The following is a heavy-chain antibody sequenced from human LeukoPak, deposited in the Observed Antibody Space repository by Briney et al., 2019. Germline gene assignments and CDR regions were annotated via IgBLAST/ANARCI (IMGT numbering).Heavy chain of an antibody. CDR1: GFTLGSYE. J-gene: IGHJ5*02. D-gene: IGHD2-21*02. V-gene: IGHV3-48*03. CDR2: ISIGGGDM. Sequence: GGSLRLSCAASGFTLGSYEMNWVRQAPGPGLERVSYISIGGGDMRYADSVKGRFIVSRDDAQNSLYLQMNSLTAEDTALYFCARERSQCGGDCHDLWGQGTLVTVSS. CDR3: ARERSQCGGDCHDL.